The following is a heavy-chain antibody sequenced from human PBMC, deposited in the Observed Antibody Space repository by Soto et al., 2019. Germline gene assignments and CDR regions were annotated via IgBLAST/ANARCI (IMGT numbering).Heavy chain of an antibody. J-gene: IGHJ4*02. CDR3: ARDLGAFNYGSAYFDY. CDR2: IWYDGSNQ. CDR1: GFTFTNAW. V-gene: IGHV3-33*08. D-gene: IGHD3-10*01. Sequence: PGGSLRLSCAASGFTFTNAWMSWVRQAPGKGLEWVAVIWYDGSNQYYADSVKGRFTVSRDNSKNMLYLQMNSLRAEDTAVYYCARDLGAFNYGSAYFDYWGQGTPVTVSS.